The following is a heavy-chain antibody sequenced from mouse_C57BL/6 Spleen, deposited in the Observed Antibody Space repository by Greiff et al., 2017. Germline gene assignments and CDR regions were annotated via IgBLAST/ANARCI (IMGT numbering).Heavy chain of an antibody. Sequence: EVQLQQSGAELVRPGASVKLSCTASGFNIKDYYMHWVKQRPEKGLEWIGRIDPEDGDTEYAPKFQGKATMTADKSSNTAYLQLSSLTSEDTAVYYCTTPYDYDGWFAYWGQGTLVTVSA. CDR1: GFNIKDYY. D-gene: IGHD2-4*01. J-gene: IGHJ3*01. CDR2: IDPEDGDT. V-gene: IGHV14-1*01. CDR3: TTPYDYDGWFAY.